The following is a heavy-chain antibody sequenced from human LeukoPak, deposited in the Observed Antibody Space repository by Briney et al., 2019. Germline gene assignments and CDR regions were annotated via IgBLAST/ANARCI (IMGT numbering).Heavy chain of an antibody. D-gene: IGHD3-10*01. V-gene: IGHV3-23*01. CDR1: GFTFSDYA. Sequence: GGSLRLSCAASGFTFSDYAMSWVRQAPEKGLEWVSTISHVGGTYYADSVKGRFTISRDNSKNTLYLQMNSLRAEDTAVYYCARDSQLDRGVIISTEYYFDYWGQGTLVTVSS. CDR2: ISHVGGT. J-gene: IGHJ4*02. CDR3: ARDSQLDRGVIISTEYYFDY.